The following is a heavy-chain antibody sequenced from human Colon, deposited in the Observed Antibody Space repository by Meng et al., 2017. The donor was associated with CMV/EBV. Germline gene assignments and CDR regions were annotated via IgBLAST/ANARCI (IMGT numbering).Heavy chain of an antibody. D-gene: IGHD6-19*01. CDR3: AKVYSSGWDDGMDV. CDR2: ISIRGTTI. Sequence: GGSLRLSCSVSGVAMSLYYWMNWVRQAPGKGLEWIAYISIRGTTIYYADSVRGRFTISRDNANNSLFLEMKSLRAEDTAVYYCAKVYSSGWDDGMDVWGQGTTVTVSS. V-gene: IGHV3-48*03. CDR1: GVAMSLYY. J-gene: IGHJ6*02.